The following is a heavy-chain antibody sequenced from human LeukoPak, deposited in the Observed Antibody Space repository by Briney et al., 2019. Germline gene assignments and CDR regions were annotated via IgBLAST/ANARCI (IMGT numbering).Heavy chain of an antibody. J-gene: IGHJ4*02. CDR3: ARDFMLYYYDSSGYYLDY. V-gene: IGHV4-4*08. D-gene: IGHD3-22*01. CDR2: IYTSGST. Sequence: SETLSLTCSVSADSISSYYWSWIRQPPGKGLEWIGYIYTSGSTNYNPSLKSRVTMSVDTSKNQFSLKLSSVTAADTAVYYCARDFMLYYYDSSGYYLDYWGQGTLVTVSS. CDR1: ADSISSYY.